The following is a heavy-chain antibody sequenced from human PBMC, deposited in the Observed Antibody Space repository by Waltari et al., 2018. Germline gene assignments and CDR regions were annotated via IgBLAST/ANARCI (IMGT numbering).Heavy chain of an antibody. V-gene: IGHV3-7*03. J-gene: IGHJ4*02. D-gene: IGHD3-16*01. CDR3: ATMGAGRAPDY. Sequence: EVQLVESGGGLVQPGGSLSVSCAASTFSFISYWMAWFRQAPGKGVEWGATIRTDGGENFYVDSVKGRFSISRDNAKNSFYLQMNSLRVEDTAIFYCATMGAGRAPDYWGQGTLVTVSS. CDR1: TFSFISYW. CDR2: IRTDGGEN.